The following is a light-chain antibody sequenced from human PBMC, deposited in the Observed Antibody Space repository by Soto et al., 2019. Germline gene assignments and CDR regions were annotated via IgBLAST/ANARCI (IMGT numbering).Light chain of an antibody. J-gene: IGKJ1*01. V-gene: IGKV3-20*01. CDR3: QQYASSPT. CDR2: GAS. CDR1: QSVTNSY. Sequence: EIVLIQSPGTLSLSPGERATLSCRASQSVTNSYVAWYQQQLGQAPRLLIYGASIRATGIPDRFSGSGSGTDFTLTISGLEPEDSAVFYCQQYASSPTFGQGTKVEIK.